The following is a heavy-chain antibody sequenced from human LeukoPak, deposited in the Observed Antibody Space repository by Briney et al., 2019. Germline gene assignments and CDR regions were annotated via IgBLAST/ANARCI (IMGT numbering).Heavy chain of an antibody. CDR1: GFTFSNYT. Sequence: GGSLRLSCAASGFTFSNYTMNWVRQAPGKGLEWVSAISGSGGSTYYADSVKGRFTISRDNSKNTLYLQMNSLRAEDTAVYYCAKDSGRSYYYYYYMDVWGKGTTVTVSS. CDR2: ISGSGGST. V-gene: IGHV3-23*01. D-gene: IGHD3-10*01. CDR3: AKDSGRSYYYYYYMDV. J-gene: IGHJ6*03.